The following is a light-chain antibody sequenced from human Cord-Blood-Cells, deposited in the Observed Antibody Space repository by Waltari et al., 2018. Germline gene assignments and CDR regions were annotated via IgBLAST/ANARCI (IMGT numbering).Light chain of an antibody. Sequence: QTVVTQEPSFSVSPGGTVTLTCGLSSGPVSTSYYPSWYQQTPGQAPRTLIYSTNPRSSGVPDRFSGSILGNKAALPITGAQADDESDYYCGLYMGSGIGVFGGGTKLTVL. CDR1: SGPVSTSYY. CDR2: STN. CDR3: GLYMGSGIGV. J-gene: IGLJ3*02. V-gene: IGLV8-61*01.